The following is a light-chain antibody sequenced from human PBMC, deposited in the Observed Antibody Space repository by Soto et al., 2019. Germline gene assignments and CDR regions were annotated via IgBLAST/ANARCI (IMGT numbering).Light chain of an antibody. V-gene: IGKV3-11*01. CDR3: HQRSNWPPFT. Sequence: EIVLMQSPGTLSLSHGERATLSCRASQSVSNNYLAWYQQKPGQAPRLLIYGASKRATGVPARFSGSGSGTEFTLTISSLEPEDFAVYYCHQRSNWPPFTFGPGTKVDI. CDR1: QSVSNNY. CDR2: GAS. J-gene: IGKJ3*01.